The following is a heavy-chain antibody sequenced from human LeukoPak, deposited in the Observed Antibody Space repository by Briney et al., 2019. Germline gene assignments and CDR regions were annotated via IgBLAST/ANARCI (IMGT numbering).Heavy chain of an antibody. CDR3: ARRGPYFDY. V-gene: IGHV3-21*05. CDR1: RFIFSNHG. Sequence: GGSLRLSCTASRFIFSNHGMNWVRQAPGKGLEWTSYISSTSADIYYVDSVKGRFTISRDNAKNSLYLQMNSLRAEDTAIYYCARRGPYFDYWGQGILVTVSS. CDR2: ISSTSADI. D-gene: IGHD3-10*01. J-gene: IGHJ4*02.